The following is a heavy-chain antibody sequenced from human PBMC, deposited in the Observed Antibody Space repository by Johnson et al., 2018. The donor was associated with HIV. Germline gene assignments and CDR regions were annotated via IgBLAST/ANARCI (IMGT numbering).Heavy chain of an antibody. J-gene: IGHJ3*02. V-gene: IGHV3-30-3*01. CDR2: ISYDGSNK. CDR1: GFTFSSYA. Sequence: QVQLVESGGGLVKPGGSLRLSCAASGFTFSSYAMHWVRQAPGKGLEWVAVISYDGSNKYYADSVKGTFTISRDKCIHALCLLMNSLRAEDTAVYYCARDTSGEGRAFDIWGQGTMVTVSS. CDR3: ARDTSGEGRAFDI. D-gene: IGHD3-10*01.